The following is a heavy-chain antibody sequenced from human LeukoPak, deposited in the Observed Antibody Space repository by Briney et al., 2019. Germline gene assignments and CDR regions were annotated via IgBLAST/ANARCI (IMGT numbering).Heavy chain of an antibody. Sequence: GGSLRLSCAASGFKFRDFWMNWVRQAPGKGREWLANIREDGSEKYYAESVKGRFTISRDNTRTLLFLHLSSVRVEDTAVYYCARWDGQLFEWNMDVWGKGTTVTVSS. D-gene: IGHD6-6*01. CDR2: IREDGSEK. J-gene: IGHJ6*04. CDR1: GFKFRDFW. V-gene: IGHV3-7*01. CDR3: ARWDGQLFEWNMDV.